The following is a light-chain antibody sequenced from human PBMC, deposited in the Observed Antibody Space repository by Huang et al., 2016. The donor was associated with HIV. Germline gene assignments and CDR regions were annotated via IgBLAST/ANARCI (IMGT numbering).Light chain of an antibody. CDR3: QQYFSPPWT. Sequence: DIQMTQSPSSLSASVGDRVIITCRASRGISNSLGWYQQKAGKAPKVLLYDASRLESGVPSRVSGSISGTDFTLTISSLQPEDFGTYYCQQYFSPPWTFGQGTKVEMK. CDR1: RGISNS. J-gene: IGKJ1*01. CDR2: DAS. V-gene: IGKV1-NL1*01.